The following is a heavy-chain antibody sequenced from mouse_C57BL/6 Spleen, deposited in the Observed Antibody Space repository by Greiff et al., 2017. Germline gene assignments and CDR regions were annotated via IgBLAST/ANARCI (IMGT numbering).Heavy chain of an antibody. Sequence: VQLQQSGAELARPGASVQMSCKASGYTFTSYTMHWVKQRPGQGLEWIGYINPSSGYTKYNQKFKDKATLTADKSSSTAYMQLSSLTSEDSAVYYCAIPYYGNSYAMDYWGQGTSVTVSS. D-gene: IGHD2-10*01. V-gene: IGHV1-4*01. CDR3: AIPYYGNSYAMDY. CDR2: INPSSGYT. CDR1: GYTFTSYT. J-gene: IGHJ4*01.